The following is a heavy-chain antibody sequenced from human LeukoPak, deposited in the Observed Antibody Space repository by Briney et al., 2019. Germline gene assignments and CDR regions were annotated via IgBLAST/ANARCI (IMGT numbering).Heavy chain of an antibody. CDR1: GFTFSNYW. CDR2: ITSDGSGT. CDR3: ARDGSGSVDFDY. Sequence: GGSQRLSCVASGFTFSNYWMHWVRQAPGKGLVWVSRITSDGSGTVNADSVKGRFTISRDNTKNILYLQMNSLRADDTALYYCARDGSGSVDFDYWGQGTLVTVSS. V-gene: IGHV3-74*01. D-gene: IGHD2-2*03. J-gene: IGHJ4*02.